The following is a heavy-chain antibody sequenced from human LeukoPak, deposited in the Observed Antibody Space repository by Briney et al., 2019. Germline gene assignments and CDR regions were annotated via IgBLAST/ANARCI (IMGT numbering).Heavy chain of an antibody. V-gene: IGHV1-69*02. CDR2: IIPILGIA. D-gene: IGHD6-13*01. CDR1: GGTFSSYT. J-gene: IGHJ5*02. CDR3: ARAPGIAAAGTLLGKGFLDP. Sequence: SVKVSCKASGGTFSSYTISWVRQAPGQGLEWMGRIIPILGIANYAQKFQGRVTITADKSTSTAYMELSSLRSEDTAVYHCARAPGIAAAGTLLGKGFLDPLGQGTLVTGSS.